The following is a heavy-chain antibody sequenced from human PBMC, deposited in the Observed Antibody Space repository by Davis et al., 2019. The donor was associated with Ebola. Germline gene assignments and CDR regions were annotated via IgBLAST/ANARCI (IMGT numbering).Heavy chain of an antibody. J-gene: IGHJ4*02. CDR3: ARAPFDGDYGDYFDY. D-gene: IGHD4-17*01. V-gene: IGHV3-48*01. Sequence: PGGSLRLSCAASGFTFSSYSMNWVRQAPGKGLEWVSYISSSSSTIYYADSVKGRFTISRDNAKNSLYLQMNSLRAEDTAVYYCARAPFDGDYGDYFDYWGQGTLVTVSS. CDR1: GFTFSSYS. CDR2: ISSSSSTI.